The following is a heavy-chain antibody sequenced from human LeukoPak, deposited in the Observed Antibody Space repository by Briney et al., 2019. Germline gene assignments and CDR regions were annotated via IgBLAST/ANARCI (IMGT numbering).Heavy chain of an antibody. D-gene: IGHD3-22*01. CDR3: AREVRDSSVSAVQH. J-gene: IGHJ1*01. CDR2: IYHSGST. V-gene: IGHV4-30-2*01. CDR1: GGSISSGGYS. Sequence: SETLSLTCAVSGGSISSGGYSWSWIRQPPGKGLEWIGYIYHSGSTYYNPSLKSRVTISVDTSKNQFSLKLSSVTAADTAVYYCAREVRDSSVSAVQHWGQGTLVTVSS.